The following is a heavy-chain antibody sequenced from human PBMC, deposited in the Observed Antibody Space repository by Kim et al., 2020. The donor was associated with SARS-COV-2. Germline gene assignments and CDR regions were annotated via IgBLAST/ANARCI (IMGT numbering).Heavy chain of an antibody. D-gene: IGHD6-19*01. CDR1: GYTFTSYD. V-gene: IGHV1-8*01. CDR2: MNPNSGNT. CDR3: ARMDSGLTKIDY. J-gene: IGHJ4*02. Sequence: ASVKVSCKASGYTFTSYDINWVRQATGQGLEWMGWMNPNSGNTGYAQKFQGRVTMTRNTSISTAYMELSSLRSEDTAVYYCARMDSGLTKIDYWGQGTLVTVSS.